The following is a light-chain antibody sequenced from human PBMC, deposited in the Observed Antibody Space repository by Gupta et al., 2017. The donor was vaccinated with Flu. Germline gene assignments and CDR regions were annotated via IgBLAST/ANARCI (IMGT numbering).Light chain of an antibody. CDR1: NIGTKS. J-gene: IGLJ1*01. CDR3: QVWDSSSDSHYV. CDR2: DDS. Sequence: YVLTQPPAAPVAPGQTAKISCAENNIGTKSVQWYQQRPGQAPMLVVYDDSDRPSGIPERFSGSNSGNTATLTISRVDAGDEADYYCQVWDSSSDSHYVFGTGTKVIVL. V-gene: IGLV3-21*02.